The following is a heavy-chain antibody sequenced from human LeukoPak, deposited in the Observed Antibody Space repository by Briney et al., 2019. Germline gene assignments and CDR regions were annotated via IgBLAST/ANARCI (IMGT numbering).Heavy chain of an antibody. CDR3: ARGSYYGSGSYYNVGDFDY. J-gene: IGHJ4*02. V-gene: IGHV3-13*01. Sequence: PGGSLRLSCAASGFTFSSYDMHWVRQATGKGLEWVSAIGTAGDTYYPGSVKGRFTISRENAKNSLYLQMNSLRAGDTAVYYCARGSYYGSGSYYNVGDFDYWGQGTLVTVSS. CDR1: GFTFSSYD. D-gene: IGHD3-10*01. CDR2: IGTAGDT.